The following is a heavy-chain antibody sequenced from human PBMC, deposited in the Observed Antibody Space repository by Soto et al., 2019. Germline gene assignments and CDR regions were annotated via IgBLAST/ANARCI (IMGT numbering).Heavy chain of an antibody. Sequence: QVQLVQSGAEMKEPGSSVKVSCKTSGGTFSSSAISWLRQAPGQGLEWMGGIIPLFRTPDYAQKFQGRVTIAADESTTTASMALRSLRSEDTAVYYCARDNDRLQLGGNYYYILDVWGQGTTITVSS. V-gene: IGHV1-69*12. CDR1: GGTFSSSA. CDR3: ARDNDRLQLGGNYYYILDV. D-gene: IGHD4-4*01. CDR2: IIPLFRTP. J-gene: IGHJ6*02.